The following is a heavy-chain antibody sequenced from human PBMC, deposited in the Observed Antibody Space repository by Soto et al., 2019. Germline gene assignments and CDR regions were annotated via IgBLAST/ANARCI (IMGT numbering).Heavy chain of an antibody. J-gene: IGHJ6*02. CDR2: IYYSGST. Sequence: SETLSLTCTVSGGSISRYYWSWIRQPPGKGLEWIGYIYYSGSTNYNPSLKIRVTISVDTSKNQFSLKLSSVTAVDTAVYYCARAWATYCGGDCYSLGMDVWGQGTTVTVSS. CDR1: GGSISRYY. V-gene: IGHV4-59*01. D-gene: IGHD2-21*02. CDR3: ARAWATYCGGDCYSLGMDV.